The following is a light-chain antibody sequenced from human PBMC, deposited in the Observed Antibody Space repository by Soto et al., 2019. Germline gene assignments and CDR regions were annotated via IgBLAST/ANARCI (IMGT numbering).Light chain of an antibody. CDR2: EDS. J-gene: IGLJ1*01. V-gene: IGLV2-23*01. CDR1: SSDVGSYNL. CDR3: CSYADSSTYV. Sequence: QSVLTQPASVSGSPGQWITISCTGTSSDVGSYNLVSWYQQHPGKAPKLIIYEDSKRPSGVSNRFSGSKSGNTASLTISGLQTEDEADYYCCSYADSSTYVFGTGTKSPS.